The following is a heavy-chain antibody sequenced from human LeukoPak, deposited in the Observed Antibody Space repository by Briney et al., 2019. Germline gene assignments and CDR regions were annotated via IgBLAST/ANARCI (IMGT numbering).Heavy chain of an antibody. CDR2: IKSKTDGGTT. D-gene: IGHD4-17*01. Sequence: GGSLRLSCAASGFTFSNAWMSWVRQAPGKGLEWVGRIKSKTDGGTTDYAAPVKGRFTISRDDSKNTLYLQMNSLKTEDTAVYYCTTLYGDSYYFDYWGQGTLVTVSS. CDR1: GFTFSNAW. V-gene: IGHV3-15*01. CDR3: TTLYGDSYYFDY. J-gene: IGHJ4*02.